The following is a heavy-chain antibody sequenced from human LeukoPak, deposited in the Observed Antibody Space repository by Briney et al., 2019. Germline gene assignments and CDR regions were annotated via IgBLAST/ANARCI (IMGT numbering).Heavy chain of an antibody. V-gene: IGHV1-24*01. CDR3: ATVVYYGSGSYYSNWFDP. J-gene: IGHJ5*02. D-gene: IGHD3-10*01. CDR1: GYTLTELS. CDR2: FDPEDGET. Sequence: ASVNVSCKVSGYTLTELSMHWVRQAPGKGLEWMGGFDPEDGETIYAQKFQGRVTMTEDTSTDTAYMELSSLRSEDTAVYYCATVVYYGSGSYYSNWFDPWGQGTLVTVSS.